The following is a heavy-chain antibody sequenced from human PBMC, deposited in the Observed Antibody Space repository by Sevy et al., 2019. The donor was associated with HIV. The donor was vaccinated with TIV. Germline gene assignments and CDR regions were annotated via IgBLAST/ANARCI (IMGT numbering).Heavy chain of an antibody. CDR1: GFTFSGSA. D-gene: IGHD4-4*01. J-gene: IGHJ6*03. CDR3: TRLSTTVTTSLYYMDV. CDR2: IRSKANSYAT. V-gene: IGHV3-73*01. Sequence: GGSLRLSCAASGFTFSGSAMHWVRQASGKGLEWVGRIRSKANSYATAYAASVKGRFTISRDDSKNTAYLQMNSLKTEDTAVYYCTRLSTTVTTSLYYMDVWGKGTTVTVSS.